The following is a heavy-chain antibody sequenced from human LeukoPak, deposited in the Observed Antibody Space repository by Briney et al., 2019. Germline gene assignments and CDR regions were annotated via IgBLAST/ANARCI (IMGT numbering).Heavy chain of an antibody. J-gene: IGHJ4*02. CDR2: ISSSSSYI. Sequence: PGGSLRLSCAASGFTFSSYSMNWVRQAPGKGLEWVSCISSSSSYIYYADSVKGLFTISRDNAKNSLYPQMNSLRAEDTAVYYCARGAPEGCSGGSCYSLGLTHLNYWGQGTLVTVSS. CDR3: ARGAPEGCSGGSCYSLGLTHLNY. D-gene: IGHD2-15*01. CDR1: GFTFSSYS. V-gene: IGHV3-21*01.